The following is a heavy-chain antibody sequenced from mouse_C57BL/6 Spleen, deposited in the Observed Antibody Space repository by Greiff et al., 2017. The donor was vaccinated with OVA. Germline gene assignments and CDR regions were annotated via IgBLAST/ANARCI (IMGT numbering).Heavy chain of an antibody. V-gene: IGHV5-9-1*02. D-gene: IGHD2-1*01. Sequence: EVKLVESGEGLVKPGGSLKLSCAASGFTFSSYAMSWVRQTPEKRLEWVAYISSGGDYIYYADTVKGRFTISRDNARNTLYLQLSSLKSEDTAMYYCTRDGNSYFDYWGQGTTLTVSS. CDR1: GFTFSSYA. CDR3: TRDGNSYFDY. J-gene: IGHJ2*01. CDR2: ISSGGDYI.